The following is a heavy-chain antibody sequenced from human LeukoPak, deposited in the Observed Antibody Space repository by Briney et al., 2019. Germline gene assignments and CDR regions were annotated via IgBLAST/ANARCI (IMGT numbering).Heavy chain of an antibody. CDR1: NGSISSDTYF. CDR2: VFYSGST. V-gene: IGHV4-61*01. CDR3: ARAGSGYDYGRYMDV. Sequence: SQTLSLTCTVSNGSISSDTYFWSWIRQPPGKGLEWIGYVFYSGSTNYNPSLKSRVTISVDTSKNQFSLKLTSVTAADTAVYYCARAGSGYDYGRYMDVWGKGTTVTVSS. D-gene: IGHD5-12*01. J-gene: IGHJ6*03.